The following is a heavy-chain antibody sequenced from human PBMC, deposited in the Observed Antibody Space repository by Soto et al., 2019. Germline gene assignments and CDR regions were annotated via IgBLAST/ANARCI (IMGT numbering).Heavy chain of an antibody. V-gene: IGHV3-23*01. CDR1: GLTLSSTA. J-gene: IGHJ1*01. CDR2: ISGSGDRT. CDR3: AKDHPRDDHKKVYLQH. Sequence: GGSLRLSWAGAGLTLSSTASSRVRQAQGKGPEWVSGISGSGDRTYYSDSLKGRFTISRDNSKNTLYLQMNTLRAEDTAVYYCAKDHPRDDHKKVYLQHWGQGTLVTVSS. D-gene: IGHD2-8*01.